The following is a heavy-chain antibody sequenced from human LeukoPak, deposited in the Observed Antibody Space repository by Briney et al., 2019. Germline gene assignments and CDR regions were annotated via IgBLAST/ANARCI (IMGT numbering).Heavy chain of an antibody. CDR1: GGSFSGYY. J-gene: IGHJ5*02. CDR2: INHSGST. V-gene: IGHV4-34*01. D-gene: IGHD3-16*02. Sequence: SETLSLTCAVYGGSFSGYYWSWIRQPPGRGLEWIGEINHSGSTNYNPSLKSRVTISVDTSNNQFSLKLSSVTAADTAVYYCARRIVWGSYRYNWFDPWGQGTLVTVSS. CDR3: ARRIVWGSYRYNWFDP.